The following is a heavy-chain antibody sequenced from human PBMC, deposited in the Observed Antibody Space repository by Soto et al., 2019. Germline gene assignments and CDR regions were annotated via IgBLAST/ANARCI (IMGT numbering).Heavy chain of an antibody. V-gene: IGHV3-49*04. CDR3: TRGVAAAGTRWFDY. CDR1: GFTFGDYA. D-gene: IGHD6-13*01. CDR2: IRSKAYGGTT. J-gene: IGHJ4*02. Sequence: GGSLRLSCTGSGFTFGDYAMSWVRQAPGKGLEWVGFIRSKAYGGTTEYAASVKGRFTISRDDSKSIAYLQMNSLKTEDTAVYYCTRGVAAAGTRWFDYWGQGTLVTVSS.